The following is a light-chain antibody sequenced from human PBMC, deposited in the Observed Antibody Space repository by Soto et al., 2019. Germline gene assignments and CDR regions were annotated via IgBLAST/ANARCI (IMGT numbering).Light chain of an antibody. CDR1: RSISSW. Sequence: DIQMTQSPSTLSASVGDRVTITCRASRSISSWLAWYQQKAGKAPKLLIYKASSLESGVPSRFSGSGSGTQFTLTISRLQPDDFATYYCLQDYNYPRTFGQGTKVEIK. V-gene: IGKV1-5*03. CDR2: KAS. J-gene: IGKJ1*01. CDR3: LQDYNYPRT.